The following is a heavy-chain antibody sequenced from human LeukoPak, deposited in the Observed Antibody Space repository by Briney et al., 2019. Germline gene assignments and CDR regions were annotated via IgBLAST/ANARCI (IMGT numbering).Heavy chain of an antibody. CDR2: IYSRGSA. Sequence: GGSLRLSCAASGFTVSSNYMSWVRQAPGKGLEWVSVIYSRGSAYYADSVKGRFTISRDNAKNSLYLQMNSLRAEDTAVYYCARDGASTGIAAAETDYWGQGTLVTVSS. J-gene: IGHJ4*02. CDR1: GFTVSSNY. V-gene: IGHV3-53*01. D-gene: IGHD6-13*01. CDR3: ARDGASTGIAAAETDY.